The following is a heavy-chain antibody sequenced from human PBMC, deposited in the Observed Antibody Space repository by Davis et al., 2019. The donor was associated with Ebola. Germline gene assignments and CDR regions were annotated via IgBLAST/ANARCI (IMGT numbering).Heavy chain of an antibody. CDR3: VKGGGYFDTSGYPFDY. D-gene: IGHD3-22*01. Sequence: PGGSLRLSCAASGSTFDDFAMSWVRQPPGKGLEWVSAISGRGGSTYYADSVKGRFTISRDNSRHTVFLQMNSLRAEDTALYYCVKGGGYFDTSGYPFDYWGQGTLVTVSS. J-gene: IGHJ4*02. CDR1: GSTFDDFA. CDR2: ISGRGGST. V-gene: IGHV3-23*01.